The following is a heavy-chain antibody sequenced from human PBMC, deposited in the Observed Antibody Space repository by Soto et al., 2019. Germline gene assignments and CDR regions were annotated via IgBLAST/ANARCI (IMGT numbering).Heavy chain of an antibody. V-gene: IGHV1-2*02. J-gene: IGHJ5*02. D-gene: IGHD6-25*01. CDR3: AREGGSETLQPSYNWFDT. CDR1: GYTFTDYH. Sequence: ASVKVSCKASGYTFTDYHIHWVRQTPGQGLEFMGWINANNGGAGSAQQFQGRVTVTRDTSITTVYMELSNLRSDDTAVYYCAREGGSETLQPSYNWFDTWGQGTLVTVSS. CDR2: INANNGGA.